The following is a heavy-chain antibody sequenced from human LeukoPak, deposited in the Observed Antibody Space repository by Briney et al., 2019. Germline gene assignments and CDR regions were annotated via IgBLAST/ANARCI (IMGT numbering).Heavy chain of an antibody. CDR2: ISGSGGST. J-gene: IGHJ4*02. Sequence: HPGGSLRLSCAASGFTFSSYAMSWVRQAPGKGLEWVSAISGSGGSTYYADSVKGRFTISRDNSKNTLYLQMNSLRAEDTAVYYCANGRGVSSAPFDYWGQGTLVTVSS. CDR3: ANGRGVSSAPFDY. V-gene: IGHV3-23*01. CDR1: GFTFSSYA. D-gene: IGHD6-25*01.